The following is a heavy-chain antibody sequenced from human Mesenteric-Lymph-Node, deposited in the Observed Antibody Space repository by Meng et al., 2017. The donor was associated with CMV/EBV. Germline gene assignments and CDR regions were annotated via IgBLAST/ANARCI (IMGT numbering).Heavy chain of an antibody. CDR1: GFTFSSFW. Sequence: LSCVTSGFTFSSFWMTWVRQAPGKGLEWVANIKQDGGEKYYVDSVKGRFTIFRDNAKNSLYLQMNSLRVEDTAVYYCARVVPASIPYWGQGTLVTVSS. CDR2: IKQDGGEK. V-gene: IGHV3-7*04. J-gene: IGHJ4*02. D-gene: IGHD2-2*01. CDR3: ARVVPASIPY.